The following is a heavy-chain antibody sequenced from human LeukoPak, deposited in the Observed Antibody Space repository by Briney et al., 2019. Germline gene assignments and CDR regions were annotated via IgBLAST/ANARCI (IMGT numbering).Heavy chain of an antibody. J-gene: IGHJ5*02. CDR1: GYTLTELS. CDR3: AREVVVAATRWFDP. V-gene: IGHV1-24*01. Sequence: ASVKVSCKVSGYTLTELSMHWVRQAPGKGLEWMGGFDPEDGETIYAQKFQGRVTITADESTSTAYMELSSLRPEDTAVYYCAREVVVAATRWFDPWGQGTLVTVSS. CDR2: FDPEDGET. D-gene: IGHD2-15*01.